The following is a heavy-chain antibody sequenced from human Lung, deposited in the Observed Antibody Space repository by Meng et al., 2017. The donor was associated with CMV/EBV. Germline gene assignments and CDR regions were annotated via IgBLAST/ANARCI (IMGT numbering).Heavy chain of an antibody. V-gene: IGHV3-21*01. CDR2: ISSSSYI. J-gene: IGHJ6*02. CDR3: ARDLGNSYGYDYYYYGMDV. CDR1: GFTFSSYS. Sequence: CQASGFTFSSYSMNWVRQAPGKGLEWVSSISSSSYIYYADPVKRRFTISRDNAKNSLYLQMNSLRAEDTAVYYCARDLGNSYGYDYYYYGMDVWGQGXTVTVSS. D-gene: IGHD5-18*01.